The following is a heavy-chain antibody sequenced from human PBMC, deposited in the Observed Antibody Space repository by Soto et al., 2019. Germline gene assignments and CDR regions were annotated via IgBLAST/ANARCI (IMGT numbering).Heavy chain of an antibody. CDR2: IYYSGST. D-gene: IGHD3-10*01. CDR1: GGSISSGGYY. Sequence: QVQLQESGPGLVKPSQTLSLTCTVSGGSISSGGYYWSWIRQHPGKGLEWIGYIYYSGSTYYNPSLKSRVTISLDTSKNQFSLKLSSVTAADTAVYYCARTFSGRGPRFDYWGQGTLVTVSS. CDR3: ARTFSGRGPRFDY. V-gene: IGHV4-31*03. J-gene: IGHJ4*02.